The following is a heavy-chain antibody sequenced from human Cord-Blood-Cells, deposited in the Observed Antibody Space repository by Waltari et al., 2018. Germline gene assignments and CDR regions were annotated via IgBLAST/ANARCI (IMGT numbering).Heavy chain of an antibody. CDR2: LDPEDGET. V-gene: IGHV1-24*01. CDR3: ATDLGWGELSRFDY. J-gene: IGHJ4*02. D-gene: IGHD3-16*02. CDR1: GYTLTELS. Sequence: QVQLVQSGAEVKKPGASVKVSCKVSGYTLTELSMHWLRQVPGKGLEWMGGLDPEDGETIYAQKFQGRVTMTEDTSTDTAYMELSSLRSEDTAVYYCATDLGWGELSRFDYWGQGTLVTVSS.